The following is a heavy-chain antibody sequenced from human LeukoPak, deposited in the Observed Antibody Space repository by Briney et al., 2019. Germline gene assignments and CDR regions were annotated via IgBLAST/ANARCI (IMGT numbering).Heavy chain of an antibody. CDR1: GGSITSPYW. J-gene: IGHJ3*02. CDR3: ARRVTYYDFWSGVSLHDAFDI. V-gene: IGHV4-4*02. Sequence: SATLSLTCAVFGGSITSPYWWTWVRQSLGKGLEWIGEVYHTGRTNHNPSLKSRVTISVDTSKNQFSLKLSSVTAADTAVYYCARRVTYYDFWSGVSLHDAFDIWGQGTMVTVSS. CDR2: VYHTGRT. D-gene: IGHD3-3*01.